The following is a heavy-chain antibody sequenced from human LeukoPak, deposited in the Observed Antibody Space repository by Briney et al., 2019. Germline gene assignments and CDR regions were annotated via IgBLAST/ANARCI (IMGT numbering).Heavy chain of an antibody. CDR1: GGSISSGDYY. CDR2: IYYSGST. V-gene: IGHV4-30-4*08. J-gene: IGHJ3*02. Sequence: SQTLSLTCTVSGGSISSGDYYWSWIRQPPGKGLEWIGYIYYSGSTYYNPSLKSRVTISVDTSKNQFSLKLSSVTAADTAVYYCARIVGAGDAFDIWGQGTMVTVSS. D-gene: IGHD1-26*01. CDR3: ARIVGAGDAFDI.